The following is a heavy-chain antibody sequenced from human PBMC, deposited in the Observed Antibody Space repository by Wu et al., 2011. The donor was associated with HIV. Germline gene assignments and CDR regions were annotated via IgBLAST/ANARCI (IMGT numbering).Heavy chain of an antibody. D-gene: IGHD1-14*01. V-gene: IGHV1-8*01. CDR2: MNPNGGST. CDR3: ARGYRYYLDV. J-gene: IGHJ6*03. Sequence: RQAAGQGLEWMGWMNPNGGSTGFAPKFEGRVNLTRDTSTRTAYMELSSLTSADTAIYYCARGYRYYLDVWGTGTTVTVS.